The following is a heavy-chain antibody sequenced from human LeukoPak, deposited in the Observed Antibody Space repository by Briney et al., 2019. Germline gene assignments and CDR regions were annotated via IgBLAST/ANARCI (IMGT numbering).Heavy chain of an antibody. D-gene: IGHD2-15*01. CDR3: ARDRVVRFDY. V-gene: IGHV4-4*07. J-gene: IGHJ4*02. CDR2: IYTTGNT. Sequence: SETLSLTCSASGGSISSYYWSWIRQPARKGREWIGRIYTTGNTDYNPSLKSRVTMSVDTSKNQFSLNLSSVTAADTAVYYCARDRVVRFDYWGQGTLVTVSS. CDR1: GGSISSYY.